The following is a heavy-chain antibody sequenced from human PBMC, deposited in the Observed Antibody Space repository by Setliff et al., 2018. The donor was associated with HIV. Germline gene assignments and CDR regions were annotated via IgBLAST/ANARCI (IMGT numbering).Heavy chain of an antibody. Sequence: ASETLSLTCKVSGDSVNSYNYYWSWIRQHPGKGLEWIGYIYYSGSSYYNPSVRSRVIMSLDTSENHFSLKLSSVTAADTAVYYCVRNSFDYVEEEWGQGTQVTVSS. CDR1: GDSVNSYNYY. J-gene: IGHJ4*02. V-gene: IGHV4-31*03. CDR3: VRNSFDYVEEE. CDR2: IYYSGSS. D-gene: IGHD3-9*01.